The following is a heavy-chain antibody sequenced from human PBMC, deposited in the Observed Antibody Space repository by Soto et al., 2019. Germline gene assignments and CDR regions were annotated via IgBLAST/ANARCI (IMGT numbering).Heavy chain of an antibody. CDR3: AKDNVGAAAPFNGMDV. CDR2: ISWNSGSI. CDR1: GFTFDDYA. V-gene: IGHV3-9*01. D-gene: IGHD6-13*01. J-gene: IGHJ6*02. Sequence: GGSLRLSCAASGFTFDDYAMHWVRQAPGKGLEWVSGISWNSGSIGYADSVKGRFTISRDNAKNSLYLQMNSLRAEDTALYYCAKDNVGAAAPFNGMDVWGQGTTVTVSS.